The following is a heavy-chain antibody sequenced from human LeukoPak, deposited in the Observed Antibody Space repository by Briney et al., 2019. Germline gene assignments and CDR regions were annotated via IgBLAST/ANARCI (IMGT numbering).Heavy chain of an antibody. CDR1: GYTFTSYY. D-gene: IGHD6-13*01. Sequence: GASVKVSCKASGYTFTSYYMHWVRQAPGQGLEWMGWINPNSGGTKYALEFQGRVTMTRDTSISTAYMELSRLTSDDTAVYYCARDLIAAPGTDFDYWGQGTLVTVSS. CDR2: INPNSGGT. J-gene: IGHJ4*02. CDR3: ARDLIAAPGTDFDY. V-gene: IGHV1-2*02.